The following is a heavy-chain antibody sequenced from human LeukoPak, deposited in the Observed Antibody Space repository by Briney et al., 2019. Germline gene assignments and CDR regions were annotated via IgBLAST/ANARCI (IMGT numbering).Heavy chain of an antibody. CDR3: ARRSSSCSGGTCDFYYYDS. Sequence: GESLKISCKGSGYNFVAHWIVWMRQMPGKGLEWVGSIYPGDAETKYNSSFEGQVTISTDKSITTAYLQWSGLRASDTALYFCARRSSSCSGGTCDFYYYDSWGQGTWVTVSS. CDR2: IYPGDAET. CDR1: GYNFVAHW. V-gene: IGHV5-51*01. J-gene: IGHJ4*02. D-gene: IGHD6-6*01.